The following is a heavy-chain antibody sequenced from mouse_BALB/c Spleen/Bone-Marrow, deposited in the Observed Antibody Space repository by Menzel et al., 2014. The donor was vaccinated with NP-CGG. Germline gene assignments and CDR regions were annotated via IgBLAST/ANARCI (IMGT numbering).Heavy chain of an antibody. J-gene: IGHJ3*01. Sequence: VQLQQSGPELVKPGASVKISCKASGYTFTDYNMHWVKQNHGKSLEWIGYIYPYNGNTGYNQEFKSKATLTVDNSSSTAYMELRSLASEDSAVYYCARGVYYDYDVWFANWGQGTLVTVSA. CDR1: GYTFTDYN. CDR2: IYPYNGNT. CDR3: ARGVYYDYDVWFAN. V-gene: IGHV1S29*02. D-gene: IGHD2-4*01.